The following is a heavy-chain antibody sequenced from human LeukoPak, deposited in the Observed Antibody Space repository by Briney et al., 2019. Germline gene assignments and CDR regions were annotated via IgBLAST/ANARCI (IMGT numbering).Heavy chain of an antibody. J-gene: IGHJ5*02. CDR3: ATDIVVAVA. D-gene: IGHD2-15*01. CDR2: INTNTGNP. CDR1: GYTFTSYA. Sequence: GESLKVSCKASGYTFTSYAMNWVRQAPGQGLEWMGWINTNTGNPTYAQGFTGRFVFSLDTSVSTAYLQISSLKAEDTAVYYCATDIVVAVAWGQGTLVTVSS. V-gene: IGHV7-4-1*02.